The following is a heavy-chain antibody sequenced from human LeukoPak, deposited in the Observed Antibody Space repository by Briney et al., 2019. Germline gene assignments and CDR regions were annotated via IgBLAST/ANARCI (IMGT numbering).Heavy chain of an antibody. CDR3: ARGSTGECYYYYYMDV. CDR2: IWYDGSNK. D-gene: IGHD7-27*01. J-gene: IGHJ6*03. V-gene: IGHV3-33*01. CDR1: GFTFNSYA. Sequence: GGSLRLSCAASGFTFNSYAMHWVRQAPGKGLEWVAVIWYDGSNKYYPDSVKGRFTVSRDDSKNTLYLQMNSLRAEDTAVYYCARGSTGECYYYYYMDVWGKGTTVTVSS.